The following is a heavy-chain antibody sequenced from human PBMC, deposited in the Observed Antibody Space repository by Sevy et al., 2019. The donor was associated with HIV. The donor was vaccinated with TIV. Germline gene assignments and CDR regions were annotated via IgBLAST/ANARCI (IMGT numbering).Heavy chain of an antibody. V-gene: IGHV3-7*01. J-gene: IGHJ6*02. Sequence: GGSLRLSCAASGFTFSSYWMSWVRQAPGKGLEWVANIKQDGSEKYYVDSVQGRFTTSRDNAKNSLYLQMNSLRAEDTAVYYCARVLTIFDPGMDVWGQGTTVTVSS. D-gene: IGHD3-3*01. CDR2: IKQDGSEK. CDR1: GFTFSSYW. CDR3: ARVLTIFDPGMDV.